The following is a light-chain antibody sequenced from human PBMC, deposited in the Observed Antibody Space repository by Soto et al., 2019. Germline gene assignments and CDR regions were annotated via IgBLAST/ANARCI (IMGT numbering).Light chain of an antibody. CDR3: QQYGGSPPYT. Sequence: EIVLTQSPGTLSFSPGERATLSCRASQSVTSNYLAWYQQKPGQAPRLLVYGASSRATGIPDRFSGSGSGTDFTLPISRLEPEDFAVYYCQQYGGSPPYTFGRGTKLEIK. CDR2: GAS. CDR1: QSVTSNY. J-gene: IGKJ2*01. V-gene: IGKV3-20*01.